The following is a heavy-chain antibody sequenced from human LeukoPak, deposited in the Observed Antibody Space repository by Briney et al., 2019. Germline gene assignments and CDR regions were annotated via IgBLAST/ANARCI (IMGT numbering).Heavy chain of an antibody. D-gene: IGHD6-6*01. V-gene: IGHV3-7*03. CDR3: AKDVDSSSSDWGYYFDY. J-gene: IGHJ4*02. Sequence: GGSLRLSCAASGFTFNMYWMTWVRQAPGKGLEWVATIKTDGSQQSYAGSVKGRFTVSRENAQNSLYLRMNSLRAEDTALYYCAKDVDSSSSDWGYYFDYWGQGTLVTVSS. CDR1: GFTFNMYW. CDR2: IKTDGSQQ.